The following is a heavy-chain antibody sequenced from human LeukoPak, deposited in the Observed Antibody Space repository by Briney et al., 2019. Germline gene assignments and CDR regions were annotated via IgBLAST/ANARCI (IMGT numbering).Heavy chain of an antibody. CDR1: GFTFSSYA. V-gene: IGHV3-7*01. Sequence: GGSLRLSCAASGFTFSSYAMSWVRQTPGKGLEWVANIKQDGSEKYYVDSVKGRFVISRDNAKNSLYLQMSSLRAEDTAMYYCARSRGYFDYWGQGALLTVSS. CDR3: ARSRGYFDY. D-gene: IGHD2-2*01. CDR2: IKQDGSEK. J-gene: IGHJ4*02.